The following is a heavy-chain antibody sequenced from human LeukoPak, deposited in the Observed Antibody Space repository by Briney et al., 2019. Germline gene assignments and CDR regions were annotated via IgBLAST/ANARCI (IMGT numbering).Heavy chain of an antibody. Sequence: SETLSLTCAVYGGSFSGYYWSWIRQPPGKGLEWIGEINHSGSTNYNPSLKSRVTISVDTSKNQFSLKLSSVTAADTAVYYCARYYYGSGSLPNGDYWGQGTLVTVSS. CDR1: GGSFSGYY. D-gene: IGHD3-10*01. CDR3: ARYYYGSGSLPNGDY. V-gene: IGHV4-34*01. CDR2: INHSGST. J-gene: IGHJ4*02.